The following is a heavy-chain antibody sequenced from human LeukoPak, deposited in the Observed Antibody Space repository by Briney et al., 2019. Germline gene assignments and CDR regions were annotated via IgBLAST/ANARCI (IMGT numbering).Heavy chain of an antibody. CDR1: SGSLSGYY. CDR2: ITHSGSP. Sequence: WETLSLTCGVSSGSLSGYYWRWIRQPPGGGLEWLGEITHSGSPNYNPSLKSRVTISGDTSKKQFSLNLTSVTAADTGVYYCARGVDLWGRGTPVSVSS. CDR3: ARGVDL. J-gene: IGHJ2*01. V-gene: IGHV4-34*01.